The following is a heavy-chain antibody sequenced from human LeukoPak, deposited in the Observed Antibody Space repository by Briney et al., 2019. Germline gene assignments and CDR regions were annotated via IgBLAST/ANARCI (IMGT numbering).Heavy chain of an antibody. CDR3: ARQETLVPAAQNWFDP. Sequence: ESLKISRKGSGYNLNSYWIGLVRQMPGESLEWMGNIYPGDSDTRYSPSFQGQVTISADKSISTAYLQWSSLKASDTAMYYCARQETLVPAAQNWFDPWGQGTLVTVSS. D-gene: IGHD2-2*01. CDR1: GYNLNSYW. CDR2: IYPGDSDT. V-gene: IGHV5-51*01. J-gene: IGHJ5*02.